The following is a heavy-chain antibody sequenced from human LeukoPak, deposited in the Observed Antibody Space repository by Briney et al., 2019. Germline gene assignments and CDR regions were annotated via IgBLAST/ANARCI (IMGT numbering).Heavy chain of an antibody. V-gene: IGHV3-23*01. D-gene: IGHD3-10*01. CDR2: IGVSGDNT. CDR3: AKPGLATLIRGPFDM. Sequence: PGGSLRLSCTASGFTFNSYAMSWVRQAPGKGLEWVSTIGVSGDNTYYADTLKGRFTISRDNSKNTLYLQMNSLRAEDTAVYYCAKPGLATLIRGPFDMWGQGTMVTVSS. CDR1: GFTFNSYA. J-gene: IGHJ3*02.